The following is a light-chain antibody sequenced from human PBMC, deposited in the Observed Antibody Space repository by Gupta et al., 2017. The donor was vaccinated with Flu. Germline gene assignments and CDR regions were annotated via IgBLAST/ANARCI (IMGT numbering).Light chain of an antibody. CDR1: SSDIGAYDF. CDR3: SSYTTSDTRV. Sequence: ALAPPASVPGTHAKSITVSCVGTSSDIGAYDFVYWYQQHPDKAPKLIMFEVSSRPAGIADRFSGSKSGETASLTISGRKEEDVADYYCSSYTTSDTRVFGGGTKVTVL. V-gene: IGLV2-14*01. CDR2: EVS. J-gene: IGLJ3*02.